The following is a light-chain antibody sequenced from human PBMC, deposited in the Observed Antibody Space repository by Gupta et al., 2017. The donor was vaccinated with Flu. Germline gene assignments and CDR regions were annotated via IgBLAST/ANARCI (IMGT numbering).Light chain of an antibody. CDR2: GNN. CDR3: QSYENSRSGSQV. V-gene: IGLV1-40*01. J-gene: IGLJ3*02. CDR1: TSNIGAGYD. Sequence: QFVLTQPPSVSGAPGQRVTISCTGSTSNIGAGYDVHWYQQVPGRAPKRLIFGNNNRHSGVADRFSGSKSGTSAALAIAGLQAEEEADYYCQSYENSRSGSQVFGGGTKLTVL.